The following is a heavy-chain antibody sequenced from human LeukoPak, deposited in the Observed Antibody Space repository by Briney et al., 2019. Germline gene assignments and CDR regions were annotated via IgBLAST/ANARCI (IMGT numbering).Heavy chain of an antibody. Sequence: GGSLRLSCAASGFTFSNYAMTWVRQAPGKGLEWVSSISGTGGSTYYADSVKGRFTISRDNSKHTLYLQMNGLRTEDTAVYYCASSTAIGYWGQGTLVTVSS. V-gene: IGHV3-23*01. J-gene: IGHJ4*02. CDR3: ASSTAIGY. CDR1: GFTFSNYA. CDR2: ISGTGGST.